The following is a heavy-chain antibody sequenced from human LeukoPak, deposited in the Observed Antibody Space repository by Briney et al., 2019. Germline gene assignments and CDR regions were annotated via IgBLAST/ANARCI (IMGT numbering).Heavy chain of an antibody. Sequence: SETLPLTCTVSGGSISSFFWSWIRQPPGKGLEWIGYVHSSGSTKYNPSLKSRLIISVDMSKNQFSLKLRSVSVADMAVYYCARLAPGNYDILTGDPKVVFDYWGQGALVTVPS. D-gene: IGHD3-9*01. CDR2: VHSSGST. V-gene: IGHV4-59*01. CDR1: GGSISSFF. CDR3: ARLAPGNYDILTGDPKVVFDY. J-gene: IGHJ4*02.